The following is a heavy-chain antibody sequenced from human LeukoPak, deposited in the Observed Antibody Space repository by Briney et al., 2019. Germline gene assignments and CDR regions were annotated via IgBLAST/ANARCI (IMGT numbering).Heavy chain of an antibody. CDR2: ITGSGGNR. V-gene: IGHV3-23*01. CDR1: GFTFSNYA. D-gene: IGHD4-17*01. Sequence: GGSLSPSCAASGFTFSNYAMSWVRQAPGKGVGLVSSITGSGGNRYFADSVKGRSTISRDNSKNTLYLQINRLSSEATAVYYCATRRLSTGTYGIDVGGEGTTVTVS. CDR3: ATRRLSTGTYGIDV. J-gene: IGHJ6*02.